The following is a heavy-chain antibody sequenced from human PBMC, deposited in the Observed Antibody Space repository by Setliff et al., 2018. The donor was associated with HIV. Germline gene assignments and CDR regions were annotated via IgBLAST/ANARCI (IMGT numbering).Heavy chain of an antibody. CDR1: GYSISSGYY. V-gene: IGHV4-38-2*02. Sequence: SSETLSLTCTVSGYSISSGYYWGWIRQPPGKGLEWIGSIYHSGSTHYNPSLKSRVTISVDTSKNQFSLKLSSVTAADTAVYYCARIAGVSSSWPPEYFQHWGQGTLVTVSS. CDR2: IYHSGST. CDR3: ARIAGVSSSWPPEYFQH. J-gene: IGHJ1*01. D-gene: IGHD6-13*01.